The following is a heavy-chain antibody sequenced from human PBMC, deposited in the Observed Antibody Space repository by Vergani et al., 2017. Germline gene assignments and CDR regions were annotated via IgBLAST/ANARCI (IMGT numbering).Heavy chain of an antibody. V-gene: IGHV4-34*01. CDR3: ARPQRPSPSGSYSP. D-gene: IGHD3-10*01. CDR2: INHSGST. Sequence: QVQLQQWGAGLLKPSETLSLTCAVYGGSFSGYYWSWIRQPPGKGLEWIGEINHSGSTNYNPSLKSRVTISVDTSKNQFSLKLSSVTAADTAVYYCARPQRPSPSGSYSPWGQGTLVTVSS. J-gene: IGHJ5*02. CDR1: GGSFSGYY.